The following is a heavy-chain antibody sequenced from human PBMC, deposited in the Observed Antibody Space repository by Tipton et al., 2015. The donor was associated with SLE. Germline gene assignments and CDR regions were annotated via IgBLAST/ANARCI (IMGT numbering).Heavy chain of an antibody. CDR3: ARDLGEGDYYYYMDV. J-gene: IGHJ6*03. CDR2: IYTSGGT. Sequence: TLSLTCTVSGGSISSGSYYWSWIRQPAGKGLEWIGYIYTSGGTNYNPSLKSRVTISVDTSKNQFSLKLSSVTAADTAVYYCARDLGEGDYYYYMDVWGKGTTVTVTS. CDR1: GGSISSGSYY. D-gene: IGHD3-10*01. V-gene: IGHV4-61*09.